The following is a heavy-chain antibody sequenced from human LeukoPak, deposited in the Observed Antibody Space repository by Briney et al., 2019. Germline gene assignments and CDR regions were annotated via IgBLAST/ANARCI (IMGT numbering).Heavy chain of an antibody. CDR3: AREFAPSGYYDSSGYRLGY. V-gene: IGHV3-30-3*01. D-gene: IGHD3-22*01. CDR1: GFTFSSYA. Sequence: GGSLRLSCAASGFTFSSYAMHWVRQAPGKGLEWVAVISYDGSNKYYADSVKGRFTISRDNSKNTLYLQMNSLRAEDTAVYYCAREFAPSGYYDSSGYRLGYWGQGTLVTVSS. CDR2: ISYDGSNK. J-gene: IGHJ4*02.